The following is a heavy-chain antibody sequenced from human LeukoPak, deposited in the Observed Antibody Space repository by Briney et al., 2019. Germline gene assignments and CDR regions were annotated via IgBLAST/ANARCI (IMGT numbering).Heavy chain of an antibody. V-gene: IGHV3-21*01. CDR2: ISSSSSYI. Sequence: GGSLRLSCAASGFTFSSYSMNWVRQAPGKWLEWVSSISSSSSYIYYADSVKGRFTISRDNAKNSLYLQMNSLRAEDTAVYYCAGSYYDFWSGYSFDYWGQGTLVAVSS. J-gene: IGHJ4*02. D-gene: IGHD3-3*01. CDR1: GFTFSSYS. CDR3: AGSYYDFWSGYSFDY.